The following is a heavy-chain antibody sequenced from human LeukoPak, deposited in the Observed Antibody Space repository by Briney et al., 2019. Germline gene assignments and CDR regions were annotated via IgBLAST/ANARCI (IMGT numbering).Heavy chain of an antibody. CDR1: GFTFSSYA. CDR2: ISCSGGSP. V-gene: IGHV3-23*01. D-gene: IGHD3-10*02. J-gene: IGHJ6*04. CDR3: AELGITTIGGV. Sequence: GGSLRLSCAASGFTFSSYAMTWVRQAPGKGLEWGSSISCSGGSPYYAPPVKGRFTISQDNSKNTLDLQMNSLRAEDTAVYYCAELGITTIGGVWGKGTTVTISS.